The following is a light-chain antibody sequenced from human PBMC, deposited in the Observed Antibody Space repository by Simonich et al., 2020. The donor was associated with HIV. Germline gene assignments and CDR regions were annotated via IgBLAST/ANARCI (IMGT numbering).Light chain of an antibody. V-gene: IGLV2-8*01. CDR3: SSYTSTNSWV. CDR1: SSDVGGYNF. Sequence: QSALTQPPSPSGSPGQSVPISCTGTSSDVGGYNFVSWYHQHPGKAPKLLIYAVTKRPSGVPVRFSGSKSDNTASLTVSGLQAEDEADYYCSSYTSTNSWVFGGGTKVTVL. J-gene: IGLJ3*02. CDR2: AVT.